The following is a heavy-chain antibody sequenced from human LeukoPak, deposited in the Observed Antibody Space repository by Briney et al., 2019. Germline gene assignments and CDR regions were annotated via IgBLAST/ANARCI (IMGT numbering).Heavy chain of an antibody. V-gene: IGHV3-23*01. J-gene: IGHJ4*02. CDR2: ISGGSVGT. Sequence: PGGSLRLSCAASGFTFSSYTMSRVRQAPGKGLEWVSTISGGSVGTYYADSVKGRFTTSRDNSKNTLYLQMNSLRAEDTAVYYCARGYAGDYWGQGTLVTVSS. CDR1: GFTFSSYT. D-gene: IGHD3-10*01. CDR3: ARGYAGDY.